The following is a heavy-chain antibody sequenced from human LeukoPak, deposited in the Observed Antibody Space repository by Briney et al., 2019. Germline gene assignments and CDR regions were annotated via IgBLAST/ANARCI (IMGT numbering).Heavy chain of an antibody. CDR3: AKRGDGSNTYYFDY. V-gene: IGHV3-23*01. D-gene: IGHD5-24*01. CDR1: GFTFSSYA. CDR2: ISGSGVST. Sequence: PGGSLRLSCVASGFTFSSYAMNWVRQAPGKGLEWVSGISGSGVSTYYADSVKGRFTISRDNSKNTLYLQMNSLRAEDTAVYYCAKRGDGSNTYYFDYWGQGTLVTVSS. J-gene: IGHJ4*02.